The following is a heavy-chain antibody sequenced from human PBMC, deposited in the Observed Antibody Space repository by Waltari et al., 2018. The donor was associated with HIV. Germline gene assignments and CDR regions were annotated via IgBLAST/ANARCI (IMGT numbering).Heavy chain of an antibody. CDR2: MFYTGSS. D-gene: IGHD1-26*01. CDR3: ARDWDVTTACMDV. CDR1: GASMRSSSYF. V-gene: IGHV4-39*07. J-gene: IGHJ6*02. Sequence: QVKLQESGPGLVKPSETLSLTCVVSGASMRSSSYFWGWIRQAPGKGLEWIGSMFYTGSSNYNPSRKSRVNISIDTLNNQFSLKMTSVTATDTAVYYCARDWDVTTACMDVWGQGTTVTVSS.